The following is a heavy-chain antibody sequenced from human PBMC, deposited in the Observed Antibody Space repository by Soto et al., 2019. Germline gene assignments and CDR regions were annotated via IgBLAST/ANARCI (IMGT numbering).Heavy chain of an antibody. CDR1: GFTVSSYA. J-gene: IGHJ6*02. Sequence: PGGSLRLSCAASGFTVSSYAMSWVRQAPGKGLEWVSTISGSGGSTYYADSVKGRFTISRDNSKNTLYLQMDSLRAVDTAVYYCPAGIYSYGMDVWGQGTTVTVSS. CDR3: PAGIYSYGMDV. CDR2: ISGSGGST. D-gene: IGHD6-13*01. V-gene: IGHV3-23*01.